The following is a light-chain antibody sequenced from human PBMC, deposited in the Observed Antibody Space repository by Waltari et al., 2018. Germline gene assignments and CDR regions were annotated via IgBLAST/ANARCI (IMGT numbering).Light chain of an antibody. J-gene: IGKJ3*01. CDR2: WAS. CDR3: QQYYRVPFT. CDR1: QSVINSADNKNK. V-gene: IGKV4-1*01. Sequence: DIVMTQSPDSLTVSLGERATINCKSSQSVINSADNKNKLALYQQKAGQPPKLLIYWASTRESGVPDRFSGSWSGTDFTLTISSLQAEDVAVYYCQQYYRVPFTFGPGTKVDIK.